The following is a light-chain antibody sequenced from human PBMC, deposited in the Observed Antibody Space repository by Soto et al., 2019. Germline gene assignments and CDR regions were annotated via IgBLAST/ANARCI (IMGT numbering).Light chain of an antibody. V-gene: IGKV3-11*01. Sequence: EIVLTQSPATLSLSPGERATLSCRASQSVSSYLVWYQQKPGQAPRLLIYDASNRATGIPSRFSGSGSGTDFALTISRREPEDFAVYYCQQRSNWPRTFGQGTKVEIK. CDR2: DAS. CDR3: QQRSNWPRT. CDR1: QSVSSY. J-gene: IGKJ1*01.